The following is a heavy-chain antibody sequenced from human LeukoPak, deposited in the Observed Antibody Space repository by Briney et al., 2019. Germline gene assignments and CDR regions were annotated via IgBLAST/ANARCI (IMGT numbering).Heavy chain of an antibody. Sequence: GASVKVSCKASGYTFTNYDINWVRQATGQGLEWMGWMNPNSGNTGYAQKFQGRVTMTRNTSISTAYMELSSLRSEDTALYYCARGAPGSYCSGGSCPYFDFWGQGTLATVSS. J-gene: IGHJ4*02. CDR1: GYTFTNYD. CDR3: ARGAPGSYCSGGSCPYFDF. D-gene: IGHD2-15*01. V-gene: IGHV1-8*01. CDR2: MNPNSGNT.